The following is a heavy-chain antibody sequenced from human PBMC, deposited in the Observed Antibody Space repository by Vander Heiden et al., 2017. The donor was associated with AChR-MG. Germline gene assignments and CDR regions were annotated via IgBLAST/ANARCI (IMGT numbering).Heavy chain of an antibody. D-gene: IGHD6-19*01. CDR1: GGTFSSYA. V-gene: IGHV1-69*01. J-gene: IGHJ6*03. CDR3: ALSSRNDSSGFFWTLTRFLEVSYMDV. CDR2: IIPIFGTA. Sequence: QVQLVQSGAEVKKPGSSVKVSCKASGGTFSSYAISWVRQAPGQGLEWMGGIIPIFGTANYAQKFQGRVTITADESTSTAYMELSSLRSEDTAVYYCALSSRNDSSGFFWTLTRFLEVSYMDVWGKGTTVTVSS.